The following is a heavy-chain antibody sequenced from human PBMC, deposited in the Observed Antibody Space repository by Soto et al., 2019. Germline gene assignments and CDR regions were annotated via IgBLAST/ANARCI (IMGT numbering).Heavy chain of an antibody. D-gene: IGHD2-15*01. Sequence: SETLSLTCTVSGGSISSSSYYWGWIRQPPGKGLEWIGSIYYSGSTYYNPSLKSRVTISVDTSKNQFSLKLSSVTAADTAVYYCATFCSGGSCYLKALDYWGQGTLVTVSS. V-gene: IGHV4-39*07. CDR3: ATFCSGGSCYLKALDY. J-gene: IGHJ4*02. CDR1: GGSISSSSYY. CDR2: IYYSGST.